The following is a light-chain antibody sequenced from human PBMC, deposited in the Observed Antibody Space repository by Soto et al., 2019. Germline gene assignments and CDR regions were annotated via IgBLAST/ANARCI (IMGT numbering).Light chain of an antibody. CDR3: SSKTSSSSPFV. V-gene: IGLV2-14*01. Sequence: QSVLTQPASVSGSPGQSITISCTGSTSDVGAYNYFSWYKHHPGQAPQLIIYEFSNRPSGVSNRFSGSKSGNTASLTISGLQADDEGDYYCSSKTSSSSPFVFGTGTKVTVL. CDR1: TSDVGAYNY. CDR2: EFS. J-gene: IGLJ1*01.